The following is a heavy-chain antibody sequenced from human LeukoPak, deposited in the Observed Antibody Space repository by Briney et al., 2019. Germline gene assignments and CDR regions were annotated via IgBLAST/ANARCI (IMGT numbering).Heavy chain of an antibody. J-gene: IGHJ4*02. CDR1: GGSISSGGYS. V-gene: IGHV4-30-2*03. CDR3: ARHSPHDSSGYYFFY. D-gene: IGHD3-22*01. CDR2: IYHSGST. Sequence: SETLSLTCAVSGGSISSGGYSWSWIRQPPGKGLEWIGYIYHSGSTYYNPSLKSRVTISVDTSKNQFSLKLSSVTAADTAVYYCARHSPHDSSGYYFFYWGQGTLVTVSS.